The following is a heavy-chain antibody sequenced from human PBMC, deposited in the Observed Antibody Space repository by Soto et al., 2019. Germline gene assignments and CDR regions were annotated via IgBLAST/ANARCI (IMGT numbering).Heavy chain of an antibody. CDR3: ARESEDLTSNFDY. CDR2: ISSTTNYI. V-gene: IGHV3-21*06. J-gene: IGHJ4*02. CDR1: GFTFTRYS. Sequence: AGGSLRLSCAASGFTFTRYSMNWVRQAPGKGLEWVSSISSTTNYIYYGDSMKGRFTISRDNAKNSLYLEMNSLRAEDTAVYYCARESEDLTSNFDYWGQGTMVTVSS.